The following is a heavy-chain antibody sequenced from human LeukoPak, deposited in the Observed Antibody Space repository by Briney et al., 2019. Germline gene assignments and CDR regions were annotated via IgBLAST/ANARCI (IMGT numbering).Heavy chain of an antibody. CDR3: ARVTAYGSGYYYMDV. CDR2: IYYSGST. J-gene: IGHJ6*03. V-gene: IGHV4-31*03. CDR1: GGSISSGGYY. D-gene: IGHD3-10*01. Sequence: PSETLSLTCTASGGSISSGGYYWSWIRQHPGKGLEWIVYIYYSGSTYYNPSLKSRVTISVDTSKNQLSLKLSSVTAADTAVYYCARVTAYGSGYYYMDVWGKGTTVTVSS.